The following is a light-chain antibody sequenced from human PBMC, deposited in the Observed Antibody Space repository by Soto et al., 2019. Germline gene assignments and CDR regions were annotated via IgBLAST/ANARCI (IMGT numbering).Light chain of an antibody. CDR3: QQYKTYWT. CDR1: QTISRS. J-gene: IGKJ1*01. CDR2: KAS. Sequence: DIQMTQFPSTLSASIGDRVTITCRASQTISRSLAWYQQKPGRAPRLLIYKASSLQSGVPSRFSGSGSGTDFTPTISRLQPDDFATYYCQQYKTYWTFGLGTKVDIK. V-gene: IGKV1-5*03.